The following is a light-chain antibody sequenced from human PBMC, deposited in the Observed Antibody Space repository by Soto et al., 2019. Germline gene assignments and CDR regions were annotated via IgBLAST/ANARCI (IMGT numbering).Light chain of an antibody. CDR3: RQGTHWPRT. Sequence: DAVVTQSPLSLPVTVGQPASISCRSSRSLVYRDGNTYLAWLQQRPGQAPRRLIYKVSYRDSVVPDRFSGSGSGTDFTLKISRVEAEDVGIYYCRQGTHWPRTFGQGTKLEIK. CDR1: RSLVYRDGNTY. V-gene: IGKV2-30*01. CDR2: KVS. J-gene: IGKJ2*01.